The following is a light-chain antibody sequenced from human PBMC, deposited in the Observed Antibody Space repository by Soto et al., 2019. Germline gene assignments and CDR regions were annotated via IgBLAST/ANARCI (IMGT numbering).Light chain of an antibody. CDR1: QSVGSS. CDR3: QQRSNWQYT. V-gene: IGKV3-11*01. Sequence: EIVLTQSPATLSLSPGERATLSCRASQSVGSSLAWYQQKPGQAPRLLIYDASNRATGIPARFSGSGSGTDFPLTIGSLEPEDFAVYYCQQRSNWQYTFGQGTRLDIK. J-gene: IGKJ2*01. CDR2: DAS.